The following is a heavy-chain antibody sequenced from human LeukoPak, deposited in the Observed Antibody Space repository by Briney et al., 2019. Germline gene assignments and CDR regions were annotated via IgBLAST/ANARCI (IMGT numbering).Heavy chain of an antibody. D-gene: IGHD1-1*01. J-gene: IGHJ4*02. CDR1: GFTFSGYS. V-gene: IGHV3-48*04. CDR3: TRGQLTDPRIDY. CDR2: ISSGSSVI. Sequence: GGSLRLSCAVSGFTFSGYSMNWVRQAPGKGLEWVSHISSGSSVIHYADSVKGRFIISRDNAKNSLYLQMNNLRAEDTAVYYCTRGQLTDPRIDYWGQGTLVTVSS.